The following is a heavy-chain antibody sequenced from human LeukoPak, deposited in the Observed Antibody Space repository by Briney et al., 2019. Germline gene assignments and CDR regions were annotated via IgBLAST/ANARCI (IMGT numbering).Heavy chain of an antibody. CDR1: GGSISSYY. Sequence: SETLSLTCTVSGGSISSYYWSWIRQPPGKGLEWIGYIYYSGSTNYNPSLKSRVTISVDTSKNQFSLKLSPVTAADTAVYYCARTTEGGYTYDYFYYYYMDVWGKGTTVTISS. D-gene: IGHD5-18*01. J-gene: IGHJ6*03. V-gene: IGHV4-59*01. CDR3: ARTTEGGYTYDYFYYYYMDV. CDR2: IYYSGST.